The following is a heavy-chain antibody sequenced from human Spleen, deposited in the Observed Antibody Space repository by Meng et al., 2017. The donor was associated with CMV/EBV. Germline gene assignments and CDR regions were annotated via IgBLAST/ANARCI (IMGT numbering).Heavy chain of an antibody. D-gene: IGHD6-19*01. Sequence: SETLSLTCSVSGGSVSSSTYYWSWIRQPPGKGLEWIGYIYSSGSTNYNPSLKSRFTLSVDTSNKHFSLRLSSVTAADTAVYYCARSTTQWLVAPSYWGQGTLVTVSS. CDR1: GGSVSSSTYY. J-gene: IGHJ4*02. CDR3: ARSTTQWLVAPSY. CDR2: IYSSGST. V-gene: IGHV4-61*01.